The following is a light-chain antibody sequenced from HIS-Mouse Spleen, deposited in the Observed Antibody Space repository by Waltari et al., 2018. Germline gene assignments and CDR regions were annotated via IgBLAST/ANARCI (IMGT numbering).Light chain of an antibody. CDR3: QQRSNWPIFT. CDR1: QSVSSY. V-gene: IGKV3-11*01. Sequence: PGERATLSCRASQSVSSYLAWYQQKPGQAPRLLIYDASNRATGIPARFSGSGSGTDFTLTISSLEPEDFAVYYCQQRSNWPIFTFGPGTKVDIK. CDR2: DAS. J-gene: IGKJ3*01.